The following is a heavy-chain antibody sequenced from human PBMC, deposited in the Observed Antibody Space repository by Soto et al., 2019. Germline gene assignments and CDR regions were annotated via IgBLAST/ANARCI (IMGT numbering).Heavy chain of an antibody. Sequence: SETLSLTCAVSGDSISSSNYYWGWIRQPPGKGLEWIGSIYYTGSTYYNPSLKSRVTISVDTSKNHFSLKVSSVIAADTAVYYCARHVWPRDRLFDPWGQGTLVTGSS. CDR2: IYYTGST. CDR1: GDSISSSNYY. J-gene: IGHJ5*02. CDR3: ARHVWPRDRLFDP. D-gene: IGHD3-16*01. V-gene: IGHV4-39*01.